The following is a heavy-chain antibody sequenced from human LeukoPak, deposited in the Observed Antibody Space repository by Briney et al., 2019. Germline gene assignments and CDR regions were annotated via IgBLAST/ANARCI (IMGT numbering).Heavy chain of an antibody. CDR2: INNDGRST. CDR3: ARDRVGGSMDV. V-gene: IGHV3-74*01. CDR1: GFTFSSYG. Sequence: AGGTLRLSCAASGFTFSSYGWHWGRQAPAKGLEGVARINNDGRSTSYAHSVKGRFTISRDNAKNTLYLQMNSLRAEDTAVYYCARDRVGGSMDVWGQRTTVTVSS. D-gene: IGHD1-26*01. J-gene: IGHJ6*02.